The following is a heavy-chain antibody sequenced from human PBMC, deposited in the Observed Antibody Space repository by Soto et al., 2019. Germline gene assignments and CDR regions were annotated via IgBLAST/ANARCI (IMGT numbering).Heavy chain of an antibody. CDR2: INHSGST. J-gene: IGHJ6*03. CDR1: GGSFSGYY. D-gene: IGHD2-15*01. V-gene: IGHV4-34*01. Sequence: SETLSLTCAVYGGSFSGYYWSWIRQPPGKGLEWIGEINHSGSTNYNPSLKSRVTISVDTSKNQFSLKLSSVTAADTAVYYCARTERIVVVVAAVDYYYYMDVWGKGTTVNVSS. CDR3: ARTERIVVVVAAVDYYYYMDV.